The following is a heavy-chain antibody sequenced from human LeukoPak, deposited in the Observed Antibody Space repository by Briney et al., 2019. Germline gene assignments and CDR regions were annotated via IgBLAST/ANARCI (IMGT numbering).Heavy chain of an antibody. CDR2: IYSGGST. J-gene: IGHJ6*02. CDR1: GFTVSGNY. CDR3: ARHTPRLDTAMGIYYYYGMDV. V-gene: IGHV3-66*04. D-gene: IGHD5-18*01. Sequence: GGSLRLSCAASGFTVSGNYMSWVRQAPGKGLEWVSIIYSGGSTYYADSVKGRFTISRDNAKNSLYLQMNSLRAEDTAVYYCARHTPRLDTAMGIYYYYGMDVWGQGTTVTVSS.